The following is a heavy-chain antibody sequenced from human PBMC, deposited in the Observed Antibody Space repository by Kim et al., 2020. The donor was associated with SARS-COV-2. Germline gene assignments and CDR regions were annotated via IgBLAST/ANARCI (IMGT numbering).Heavy chain of an antibody. J-gene: IGHJ4*02. D-gene: IGHD6-13*01. CDR2: IYYSGST. CDR3: AYNTGYSSSWYYFDY. Sequence: SETLSLTCTVSGGSISSSSYYWGWIRQPPGKGLEWIGSIYYSGSTYYNPSLKSRVTISVDTSKNQFSLKLSSVTAADTAVYYCAYNTGYSSSWYYFDYWGQGTLVTVSS. V-gene: IGHV4-39*07. CDR1: GGSISSSSYY.